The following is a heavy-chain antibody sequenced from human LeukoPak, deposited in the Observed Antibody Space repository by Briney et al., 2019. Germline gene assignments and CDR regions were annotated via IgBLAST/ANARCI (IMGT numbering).Heavy chain of an antibody. J-gene: IGHJ4*02. V-gene: IGHV3-23*01. D-gene: IGHD4-23*01. CDR3: AKDRYGGILKYYFDY. CDR1: GFTFSSYE. CDR2: ISGSGGST. Sequence: TGGSLRLSCAASGFTFSSYEMNWVRQAPGKGLEWVSAISGSGGSTYYADSVKGRFTISRDNSKNTLYLQMNSLRAEDTAVYYCAKDRYGGILKYYFDYWGQGTLVTASS.